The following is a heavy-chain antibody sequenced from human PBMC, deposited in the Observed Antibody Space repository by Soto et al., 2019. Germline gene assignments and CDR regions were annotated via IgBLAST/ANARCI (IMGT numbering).Heavy chain of an antibody. CDR1: GGTFSSRA. V-gene: IGHV1-69*01. CDR3: ANSRGGTFLGYHGMDI. D-gene: IGHD3-16*01. J-gene: IGHJ6*02. Sequence: QVQLVQSGPEVKKTGTSVKVSCKASGGTFSSRAISWVRQAPGQGLEWMGGIIPVFGRGNYAEKFQDRVTITEDESTGTVYMELSSLRSEDTALYYCANSRGGTFLGYHGMDIWGQGTTVSVSS. CDR2: IIPVFGRG.